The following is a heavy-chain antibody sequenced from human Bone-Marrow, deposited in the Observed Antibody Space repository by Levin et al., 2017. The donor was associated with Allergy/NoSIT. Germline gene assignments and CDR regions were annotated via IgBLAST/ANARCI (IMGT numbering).Heavy chain of an antibody. CDR2: FYSSSGRR. CDR1: GYTFSAYN. V-gene: IGHV1-46*01. D-gene: IGHD3-10*01. CDR3: ARGGYDSGGY. J-gene: IGHJ4*02. Sequence: ASVKVSCKASGYTFSAYNIHWVRQAPGQGLEWMAVFYSSSGRRDYAQKFQGRVTVTRDTSTSTDYMELSGLRSDDTAVYYCARGGYDSGGYWGQGTLVTVSS.